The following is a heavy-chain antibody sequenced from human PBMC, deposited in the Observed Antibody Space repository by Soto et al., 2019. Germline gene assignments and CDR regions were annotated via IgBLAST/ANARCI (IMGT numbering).Heavy chain of an antibody. Sequence: SETLSLTCAVYGASLSDNYCNWLRQPPGKGLEWIGEIHHSGNTNYNPSLRSRVTISIDTSKNQLSLNLRSVSAADTAVYYCARGLNYDFWSGYYDTPGGDYWGQGTLVTVSS. D-gene: IGHD3-3*01. CDR1: GASLSDNY. CDR3: ARGLNYDFWSGYYDTPGGDY. CDR2: IHHSGNT. J-gene: IGHJ4*02. V-gene: IGHV4-34*01.